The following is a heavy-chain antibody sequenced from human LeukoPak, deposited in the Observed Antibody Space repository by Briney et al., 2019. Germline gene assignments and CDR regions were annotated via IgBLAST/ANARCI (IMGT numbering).Heavy chain of an antibody. V-gene: IGHV3-53*01. D-gene: IGHD3-22*01. CDR3: ANIRGYYEFDY. Sequence: PGGSLRLSCAASGFTVSSNYMSWVRQAPGKGLEWVSVIYSGGSTYYADSVKGRFTISRDNSKNTLYLQMDSLRAEDTAVYYCANIRGYYEFDYWGQGTLVTVSS. CDR1: GFTVSSNY. J-gene: IGHJ4*02. CDR2: IYSGGST.